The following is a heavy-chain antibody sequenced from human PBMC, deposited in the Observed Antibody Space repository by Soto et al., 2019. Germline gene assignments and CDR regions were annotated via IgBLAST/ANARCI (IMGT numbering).Heavy chain of an antibody. CDR2: IYRTGST. V-gene: IGHV4-4*02. J-gene: IGHJ4*02. CDR3: ASRDPGTSVDY. D-gene: IGHD1-7*01. Sequence: SETLSLTCAVFGGSFTSNNWWTWVRQPPGQGLEWIGEIYRTGSTNYNPSLKSRVTISLDKSENQFSLKVTSLTAADTAVYYCASRDPGTSVDYWGQGTLVTVSS. CDR1: GGSFTSNNW.